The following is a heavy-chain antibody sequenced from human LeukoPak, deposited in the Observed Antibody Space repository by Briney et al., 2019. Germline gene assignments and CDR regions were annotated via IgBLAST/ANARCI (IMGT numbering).Heavy chain of an antibody. D-gene: IGHD6-13*01. Sequence: GGSLRLSCAASVFIFGDYNMNWVRQAPWKGLEWVSAIYSGGSTYYADSVKGRFTISRDNSKNTLYLQMNSLRAEDTAVYYCARGPSRRRDNWFDPWGQGTLVTVSS. V-gene: IGHV3-53*01. CDR2: IYSGGST. CDR1: VFIFGDYN. J-gene: IGHJ5*02. CDR3: ARGPSRRRDNWFDP.